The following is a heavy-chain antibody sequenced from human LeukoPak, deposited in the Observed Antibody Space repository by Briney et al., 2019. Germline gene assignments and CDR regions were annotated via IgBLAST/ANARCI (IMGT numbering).Heavy chain of an antibody. Sequence: GGSLRLSCAASGFTFSSYAMHWVRQAPGKGLEWVAVISYDGSNKYYADSVKGRFTISRDNSKNTLYLQMNSLRAEDTAVYYCARDPADIAAAGKYYYYYYMDVWGKGTTVTVSS. J-gene: IGHJ6*03. CDR2: ISYDGSNK. CDR3: ARDPADIAAAGKYYYYYYMDV. D-gene: IGHD6-13*01. CDR1: GFTFSSYA. V-gene: IGHV3-30*04.